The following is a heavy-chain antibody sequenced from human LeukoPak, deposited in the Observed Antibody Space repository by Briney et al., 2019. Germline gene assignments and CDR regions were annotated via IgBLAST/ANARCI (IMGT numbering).Heavy chain of an antibody. D-gene: IGHD4-17*01. CDR1: GYTFTVYY. Sequence: ASVKLSCNSSGYTFTVYYMYWVRQAPGPGLEWMGRINPNSGGPNYAQKSQGRVATTRDMSSSTAYMELSRLRSDDTAVYYCARALNPYTVTTPHDGGGQGTLVTASS. CDR3: ARALNPYTVTTPHDG. V-gene: IGHV1-2*06. J-gene: IGHJ4*02. CDR2: INPNSGGP.